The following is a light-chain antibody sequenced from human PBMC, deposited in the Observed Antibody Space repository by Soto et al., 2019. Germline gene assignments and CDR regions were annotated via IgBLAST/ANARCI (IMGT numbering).Light chain of an antibody. Sequence: IKMTKSPSSLSASVGERATITCRASQDVRVDEGWYQQKQGKAHKLLIYSASTLQSGVPSRFSGSGSGTDFTLAISGLQPEDFATYYCLQESNYPLTFGGGTKVEIK. CDR1: QDVRVD. CDR2: SAS. J-gene: IGKJ4*01. V-gene: IGKV1-6*01. CDR3: LQESNYPLT.